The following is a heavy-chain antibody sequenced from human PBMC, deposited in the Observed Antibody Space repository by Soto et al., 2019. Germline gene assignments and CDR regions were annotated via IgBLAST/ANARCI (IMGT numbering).Heavy chain of an antibody. D-gene: IGHD4-17*01. Sequence: GGSLRVCCGVAGVSCGSVWMTWVSKAPGKGLECVANIKYDGSEEYYVDSVKGRFTISRDNSKNTVYLQMNSLTAEDTAVYYCAKAPHDNGHYNWFDPWGQGTLVTVSS. V-gene: IGHV3-7*03. CDR1: GVSCGSVW. CDR3: AKAPHDNGHYNWFDP. CDR2: IKYDGSEE. J-gene: IGHJ5*02.